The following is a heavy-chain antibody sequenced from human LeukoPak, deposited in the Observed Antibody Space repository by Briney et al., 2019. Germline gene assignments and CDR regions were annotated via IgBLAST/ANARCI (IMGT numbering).Heavy chain of an antibody. CDR3: ARGGVYCSGGSCYSDY. J-gene: IGHJ4*02. V-gene: IGHV5-51*01. CDR2: IYPGDSDT. CDR1: GCSFNTYW. Sequence: GESLKISCKGSGCSFNTYWIGWVRQMPGKGLEWMGIIYPGDSDTKYSPSFQGQVTISADKSISTAYLQWSSLKASDTAMYYCARGGVYCSGGSCYSDYWGQGTLVTVSS. D-gene: IGHD2-15*01.